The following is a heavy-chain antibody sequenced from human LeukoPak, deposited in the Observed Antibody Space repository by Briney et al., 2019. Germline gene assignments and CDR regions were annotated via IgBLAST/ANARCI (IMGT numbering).Heavy chain of an antibody. V-gene: IGHV1-69*04. CDR2: FIPILGIA. J-gene: IGHJ6*02. CDR1: GSSFSRNA. D-gene: IGHD2-2*02. CDR3: ARIQAVGVPVAIDAYYSYGMDV. Sequence: GASVKVSCKASGSSFSRNAISWVRQAPGQGLEWMGRFIPILGIATYAQKFQGRVTITADRSTNTAYMELSSLRSEDTAVYYCARIQAVGVPVAIDAYYSYGMDVWGQGTAVTVSS.